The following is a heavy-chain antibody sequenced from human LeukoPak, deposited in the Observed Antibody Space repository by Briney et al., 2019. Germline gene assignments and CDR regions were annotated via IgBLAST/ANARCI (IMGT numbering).Heavy chain of an antibody. D-gene: IGHD2-15*01. CDR2: ISGSGGST. J-gene: IGHJ3*02. CDR3: AKSPLYCSGGSCYPDDAFDI. Sequence: GGSLRLSCAASGFTFSSYAMSWVRRAPGKGLEWVSAISGSGGSTYYADSVKGRFTISRDNSKNTLYLQMNSLRAEDTAVYYCAKSPLYCSGGSCYPDDAFDIWGQGTMVTVSS. CDR1: GFTFSSYA. V-gene: IGHV3-23*01.